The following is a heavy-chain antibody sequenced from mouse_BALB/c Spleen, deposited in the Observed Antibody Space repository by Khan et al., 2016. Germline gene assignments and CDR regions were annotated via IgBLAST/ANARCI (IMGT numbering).Heavy chain of an antibody. CDR1: GYTFTSYV. Sequence: VQLKESGPELVKPGASVKMSCKSSGYTFTSYVMHWVKQKPGQGLEWIGDIDPYNDGTKYNEKFKGKATLTSDKSSSTAYMELSSLTSEDSAVYYCARRGYTGTYFDYWGHCSTLTVSS. D-gene: IGHD2-2*01. CDR2: IDPYNDGT. CDR3: ARRGYTGTYFDY. J-gene: IGHJ2*01. V-gene: IGHV1S136*01.